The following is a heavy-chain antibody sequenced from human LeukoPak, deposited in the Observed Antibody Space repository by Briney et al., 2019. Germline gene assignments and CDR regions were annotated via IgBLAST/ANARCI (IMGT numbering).Heavy chain of an antibody. V-gene: IGHV3-21*01. Sequence: GGSLRLSCAASGFTFSSYSMNWVRQAPGKGLEWVSSISSSSSYIYYADSVKGRFTISRDNAKNSLYLQMNSLRVEDTAVYYCARDQVRKVSAAMSYYYYYYMDVWGKGTTVTVSS. CDR1: GFTFSSYS. D-gene: IGHD2-2*01. CDR3: ARDQVRKVSAAMSYYYYYYMDV. J-gene: IGHJ6*03. CDR2: ISSSSSYI.